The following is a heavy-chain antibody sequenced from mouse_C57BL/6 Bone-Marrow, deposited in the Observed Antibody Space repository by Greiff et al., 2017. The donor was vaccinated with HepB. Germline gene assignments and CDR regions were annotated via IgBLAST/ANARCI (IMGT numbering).Heavy chain of an antibody. CDR2: ISDGGSYT. Sequence: EVQLQESGGGLVKPGGSLKLSCAASGFTFSSYAMSWVRQTPEKRLEWVATISDGGSYTYYPDNVKGRFTISRDNAKNNLYLQMSHLTSEQPAMYYCARDGCPRLYYAMDYWGQGTSVTVSS. J-gene: IGHJ4*01. D-gene: IGHD2-2*01. CDR3: ARDGCPRLYYAMDY. CDR1: GFTFSSYA. V-gene: IGHV5-4*01.